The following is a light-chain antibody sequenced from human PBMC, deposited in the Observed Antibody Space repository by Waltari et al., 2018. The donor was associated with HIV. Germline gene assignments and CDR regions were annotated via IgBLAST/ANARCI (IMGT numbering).Light chain of an antibody. V-gene: IGKV3-20*01. CDR2: GAS. CDR3: HQYGRSPTA. CDR1: QSVSSNF. Sequence: EYVLTQSPASLSLSPGERATLSCRASQSVSSNFLAWYQQKVGHAPRLLIYGASTRATGIPERFSGSGSGTDFILTISSLEPEDFAVYYCHQYGRSPTAFGQGTKVEIK. J-gene: IGKJ1*01.